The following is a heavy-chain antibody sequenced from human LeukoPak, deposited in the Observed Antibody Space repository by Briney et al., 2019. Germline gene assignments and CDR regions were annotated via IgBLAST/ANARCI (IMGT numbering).Heavy chain of an antibody. V-gene: IGHV4-59*08. CDR2: IHYSGTT. Sequence: SETLSLTCSVSGGSVRSYSWSWIRQPPGKGLELIGYIHYSGTTNYKPSLKSRVTISVETTKNQFSLKLSSVTAADTAVYYCARHGGESLVATILHAFDIWGQGTMVTVSS. J-gene: IGHJ3*02. D-gene: IGHD5-12*01. CDR1: GGSVRSYS. CDR3: ARHGGESLVATILHAFDI.